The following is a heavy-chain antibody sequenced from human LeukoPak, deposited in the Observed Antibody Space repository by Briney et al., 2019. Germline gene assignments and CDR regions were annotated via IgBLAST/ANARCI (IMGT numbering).Heavy chain of an antibody. CDR2: LRGSGDYI. CDR3: VKGYMSVYQAFDY. D-gene: IGHD2-2*01. Sequence: GGSLRLSCAASGFTFSSYAMSWARQAPGKGLEWVSGLRGSGDYINYADSVKGRFTISRDNSKNTLSLDMNSLRVEDTAVYYCVKGYMSVYQAFDYWGQGTLVTVSS. CDR1: GFTFSSYA. J-gene: IGHJ4*02. V-gene: IGHV3-23*01.